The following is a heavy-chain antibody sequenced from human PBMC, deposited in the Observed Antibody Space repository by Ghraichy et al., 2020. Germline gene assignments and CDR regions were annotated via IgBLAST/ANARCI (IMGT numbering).Heavy chain of an antibody. Sequence: GESLNISCAASGFNFEDYGMSWVRQAPGKGLEWVSGINWNGISTGYADSVKGRFTVFRDNAKNSLFLQMNSLRAEDTAFYYCARYDASGWYGVFDFWGQGILVTVSS. CDR3: ARYDASGWYGVFDF. J-gene: IGHJ4*02. D-gene: IGHD6-19*01. CDR1: GFNFEDYG. V-gene: IGHV3-20*04. CDR2: INWNGIST.